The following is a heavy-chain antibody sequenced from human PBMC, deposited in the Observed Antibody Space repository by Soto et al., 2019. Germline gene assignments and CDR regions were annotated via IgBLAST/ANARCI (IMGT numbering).Heavy chain of an antibody. Sequence: QVQLQESGPGLVKPSQTLSLTCTVSGGSISSGGYYWSWIRQHPGKGLEWIGYIYYSGSTYYNPSLKSRVTITVDTSKNQFSLKLSSVTAADTAVYYCARAHWKSPYFDYWGQGTLVTVSS. D-gene: IGHD1-1*01. CDR3: ARAHWKSPYFDY. J-gene: IGHJ4*02. CDR2: IYYSGST. V-gene: IGHV4-31*03. CDR1: GGSISSGGYY.